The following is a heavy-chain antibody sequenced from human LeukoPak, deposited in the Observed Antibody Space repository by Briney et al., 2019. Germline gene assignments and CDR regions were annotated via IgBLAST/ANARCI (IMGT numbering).Heavy chain of an antibody. D-gene: IGHD3-10*01. CDR1: GYTFTSYD. Sequence: ASVKVSFKASGYTFTSYDINWVRQATGQGLAWVGWMNQNSGNTGYAQKSQGRVTMTRHTSIRTAYMELSSLRSEDTAVYYCARGYGSGRSKQGFDYWGQGTLVTVSS. V-gene: IGHV1-8*01. CDR3: ARGYGSGRSKQGFDY. J-gene: IGHJ4*02. CDR2: MNQNSGNT.